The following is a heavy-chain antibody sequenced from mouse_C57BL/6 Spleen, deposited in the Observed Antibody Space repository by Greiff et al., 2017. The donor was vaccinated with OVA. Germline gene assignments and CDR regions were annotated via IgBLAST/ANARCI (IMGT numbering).Heavy chain of an antibody. V-gene: IGHV2-9-1*01. J-gene: IGHJ4*01. CDR2: IWTGGGT. D-gene: IGHD1-1*01. Sequence: QVQLKESGPGLVAPSQSLSITCTVSGFSLTSYAISWVRPPPGKGLEWLGVIWTGGGTNYNSALKSRLSISKDNSKSQVFLKMNSLQTDDTARYYCARDYGSREAYYAMDYWGQGTSVTVSS. CDR1: GFSLTSYA. CDR3: ARDYGSREAYYAMDY.